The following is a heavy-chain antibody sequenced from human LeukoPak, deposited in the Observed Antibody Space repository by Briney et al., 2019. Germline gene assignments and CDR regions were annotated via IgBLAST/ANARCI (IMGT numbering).Heavy chain of an antibody. CDR1: GGSTGSSNW. D-gene: IGHD6-19*01. Sequence: PSGTLSLTCAVSGGSTGSSNWWSWVPQPPGKGRGGIGEIYHSRSTKYNPSLKSRVTISVDKSKNQFSLKLSSVTAADTAVYYCARLNSAVAGEYFQHWGQGTLVTVSS. CDR3: ARLNSAVAGEYFQH. CDR2: IYHSRST. J-gene: IGHJ1*01. V-gene: IGHV4-4*02.